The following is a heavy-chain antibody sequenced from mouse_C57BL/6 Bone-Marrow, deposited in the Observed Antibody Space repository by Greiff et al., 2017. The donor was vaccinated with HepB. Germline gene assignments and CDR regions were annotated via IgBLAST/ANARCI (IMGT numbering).Heavy chain of an antibody. CDR2: INPNNGGT. CDR1: GYTFTDYY. V-gene: IGHV1-26*01. J-gene: IGHJ4*01. Sequence: VQLQQSGPELVKPGASVKISCKASGYTFTDYYMNWVKQSHGKSLEWIGDINPNNGGTSYNQKFKGKATLTVDKSSSTAYMELRSLTSEDSAVYYCARYGNYCAMDYWGQGTSVTVSS. D-gene: IGHD1-1*01. CDR3: ARYGNYCAMDY.